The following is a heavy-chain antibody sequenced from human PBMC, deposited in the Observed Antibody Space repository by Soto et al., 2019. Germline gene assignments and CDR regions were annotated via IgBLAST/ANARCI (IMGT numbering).Heavy chain of an antibody. J-gene: IGHJ6*02. CDR2: INAGNGNT. Sequence: QVQLVQSGAEVKKPGASVKVSCKASGYTFTSYAMHWVRQAPGQRLEWMGWINAGNGNTKYSQKFQGRVTITRDTSASTAYMELSSLRSEDTAVYYRARDPIVGATKGGYYYYGMDVWGQGTTVTVSS. CDR3: ARDPIVGATKGGYYYYGMDV. CDR1: GYTFTSYA. D-gene: IGHD1-26*01. V-gene: IGHV1-3*01.